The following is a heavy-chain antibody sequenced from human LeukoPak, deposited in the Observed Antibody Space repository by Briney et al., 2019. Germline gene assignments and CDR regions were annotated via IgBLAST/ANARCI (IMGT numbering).Heavy chain of an antibody. CDR1: GFTFSSYS. Sequence: PGGSLRLSCAASGFTFSSYSMNWVRQAPGKGLEWVSSISSSSSYIYYADSVKGRFTISRDNAKNSLYLQMNSLRAEDTAVYYCARVSSASSNAFDIWGQGTMVTVSS. D-gene: IGHD2-2*01. CDR2: ISSSSSYI. CDR3: ARVSSASSNAFDI. V-gene: IGHV3-21*01. J-gene: IGHJ3*02.